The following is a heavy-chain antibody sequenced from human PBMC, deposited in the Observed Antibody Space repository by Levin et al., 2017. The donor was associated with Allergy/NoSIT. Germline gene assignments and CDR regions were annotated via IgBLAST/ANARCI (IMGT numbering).Heavy chain of an antibody. CDR1: GGSISSGGYY. Sequence: SQTLSLTCTVSGGSISSGGYYWSWIRQHPGKGLEWIGYIYYSGSTYYNPSLKSRVTVSVDTSKNQFSLKLSSVTAADTAVYYCARERTKDDYGDVYWGQGTLVTVSS. CDR2: IYYSGST. CDR3: ARERTKDDYGDVY. D-gene: IGHD4-17*01. V-gene: IGHV4-31*03. J-gene: IGHJ4*02.